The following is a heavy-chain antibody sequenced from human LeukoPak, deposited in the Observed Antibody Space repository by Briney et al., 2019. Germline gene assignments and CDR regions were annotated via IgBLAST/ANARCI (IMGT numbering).Heavy chain of an antibody. CDR2: IRSGGTTT. D-gene: IGHD1-26*01. V-gene: IGHV3-48*03. J-gene: IGHJ4*02. Sequence: PGGSLRLSCAASGFTFSSYEMNWVRQAPGKGLQWISYIRSGGTTTYYADSVKGRFTISRDDAENSLYLQMNSLRAEDTAVYYCARDKGSDGIDFWGQGTLVTVSS. CDR1: GFTFSSYE. CDR3: ARDKGSDGIDF.